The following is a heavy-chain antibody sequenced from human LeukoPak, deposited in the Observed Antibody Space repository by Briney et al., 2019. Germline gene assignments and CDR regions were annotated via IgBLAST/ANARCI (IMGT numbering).Heavy chain of an antibody. J-gene: IGHJ4*02. V-gene: IGHV3-21*01. CDR3: ARGRGYGDYDVWGLEVFDY. CDR2: ISSSSSYI. D-gene: IGHD4-17*01. Sequence: GGSLRLSCAASGFTFSSYSMNWVRQAPGKGLEWVSSISSSSSYIYYADSVKGRFTISRDNAKNSLYLQMNSLRAEDTAVYYCARGRGYGDYDVWGLEVFDYWGQGTLVTVSS. CDR1: GFTFSSYS.